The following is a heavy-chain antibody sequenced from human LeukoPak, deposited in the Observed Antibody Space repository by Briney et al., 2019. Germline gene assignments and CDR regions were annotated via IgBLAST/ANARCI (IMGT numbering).Heavy chain of an antibody. Sequence: PGGSLRLSCAASGFTFDDYGLSWIRQAPGKGLEWVSYISSSGSTIYYADSVKGRFTISRDNAKNSLYLQMNSLRAEDTAVYYCARVGLFVVVTAIGWFDPWGQGTLVTVSS. CDR2: ISSSGSTI. J-gene: IGHJ5*02. CDR3: ARVGLFVVVTAIGWFDP. D-gene: IGHD2-21*02. V-gene: IGHV3-11*01. CDR1: GFTFDDYG.